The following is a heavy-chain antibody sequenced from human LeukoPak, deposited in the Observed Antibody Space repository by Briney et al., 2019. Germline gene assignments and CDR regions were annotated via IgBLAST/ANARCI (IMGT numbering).Heavy chain of an antibody. Sequence: PSETLSLTCTVSGGSISSSSYYWGWIRQPPGKGLEWIGEINHSGSTNYNPSLKSRVTISVDTSKNQFSLKLSSVTAADTAVYXXXXXXXXXXXXXYYYYGMDVWGQGTTVTVSS. CDR3: XXXXXXXXXXXYYYYGMDV. J-gene: IGHJ6*02. CDR1: GGSISSSSYY. V-gene: IGHV4-39*03. CDR2: INHSGST.